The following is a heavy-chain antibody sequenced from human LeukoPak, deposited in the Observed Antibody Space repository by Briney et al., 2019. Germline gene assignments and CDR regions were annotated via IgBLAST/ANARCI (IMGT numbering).Heavy chain of an antibody. V-gene: IGHV3-30*02. J-gene: IGHJ4*02. CDR1: GFTLSSYG. CDR2: IRYDGSNK. D-gene: IGHD3-22*01. Sequence: PGGTLRLSCAASGFTLSSYGMHRVLQAPRNGLERVAFIRYDGSNKYYADSVKGRFTISRDNSKNTLYLQMNSLRAEDTAVYYCAKSGRLDSSGADYWGQGTLVTVSS. CDR3: AKSGRLDSSGADY.